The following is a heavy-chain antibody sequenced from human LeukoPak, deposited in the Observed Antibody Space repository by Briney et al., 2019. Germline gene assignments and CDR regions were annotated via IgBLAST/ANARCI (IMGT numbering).Heavy chain of an antibody. CDR2: ISAYNGNT. CDR3: ARVEGITIFGVVSVYYYYYMDV. V-gene: IGHV1-18*01. J-gene: IGHJ6*03. CDR1: GYTFTSYG. Sequence: ASVKVSCKASGYTFTSYGISWVRQAPGQGLEWMGWISAYNGNTNCAQKLQGRVTMTTDTSTSTAYMELRSLRSDDTAVYYCARVEGITIFGVVSVYYYYYMDVWGKGTTVTVSS. D-gene: IGHD3-3*01.